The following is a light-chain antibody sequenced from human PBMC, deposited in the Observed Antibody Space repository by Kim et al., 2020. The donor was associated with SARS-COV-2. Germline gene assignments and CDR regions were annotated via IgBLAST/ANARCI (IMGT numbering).Light chain of an antibody. CDR3: QSSDSSDTFWV. J-gene: IGLJ3*02. CDR1: ALPNQY. Sequence: SYELTQPPSVSVSPGQTARITCSGDALPNQYAYWFQQKPGQAAVLVIYEDTERPSGIPERFSGPTSGTTVTLTISGVQAEDEADYYCQSSDSSDTFWVFGGGTQLTVL. CDR2: EDT. V-gene: IGLV3-25*03.